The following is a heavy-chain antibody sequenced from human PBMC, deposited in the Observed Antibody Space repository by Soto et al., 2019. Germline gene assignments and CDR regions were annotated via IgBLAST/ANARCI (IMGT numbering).Heavy chain of an antibody. CDR3: ARDGDGYNSSVPGFDY. Sequence: AGGSLRLSCAASGFTFSSYSMNWVRQAPGKGLEWVSYISSSSSTIYYADSVKGRFTISRDNAKNSLYLQMNSLRDEDTAVYYCARDGDGYNSSVPGFDYWGQGTLVTVSS. J-gene: IGHJ4*02. CDR1: GFTFSSYS. CDR2: ISSSSSTI. V-gene: IGHV3-48*02. D-gene: IGHD5-12*01.